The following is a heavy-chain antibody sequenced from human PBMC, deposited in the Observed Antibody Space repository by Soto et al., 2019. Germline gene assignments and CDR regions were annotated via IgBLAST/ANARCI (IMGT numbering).Heavy chain of an antibody. J-gene: IGHJ3*02. CDR1: GGSISSSSYY. V-gene: IGHV4-39*01. Sequence: QLQLQESGPGLVKPSETLSLTCTVSGGSISSSSYYWGWIRQPPGKGLEWIGSIYYSGSTYYNPSLTSRXXIXVXXAKNQFSLKLSSVTAADTAVYYCARLNVATDAFDIWGQGTMVTVSS. D-gene: IGHD2-21*01. CDR2: IYYSGST. CDR3: ARLNVATDAFDI.